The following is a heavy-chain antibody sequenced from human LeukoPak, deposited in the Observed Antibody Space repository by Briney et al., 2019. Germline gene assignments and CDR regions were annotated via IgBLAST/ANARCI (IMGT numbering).Heavy chain of an antibody. CDR2: INPSGGST. Sequence: GASVKVSCKASGYTFTTYGISWVRQAPGQGLEWMGIINPSGGSTSYAQKFQGRVTMTRDMSTSTVYMELSSLRSEDTAVYYCARGRVRLGPFDYWGQGTLVTVSS. CDR1: GYTFTTYG. D-gene: IGHD3-16*01. V-gene: IGHV1-46*01. J-gene: IGHJ4*02. CDR3: ARGRVRLGPFDY.